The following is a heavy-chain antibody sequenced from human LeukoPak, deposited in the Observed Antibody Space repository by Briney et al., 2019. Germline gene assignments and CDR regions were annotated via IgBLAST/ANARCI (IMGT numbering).Heavy chain of an antibody. CDR1: GFGFSNSA. Sequence: PGRSLRLSCAASGFGFSNSAMHWVRQAPGKGLEWVANIKTDASEKYYADSVKGRFTISRDNAKNSLYLQMNSLKAEDTAVYYCAKDVDIVVVPAALDYWGQGTLVTVSS. D-gene: IGHD2-2*03. CDR2: IKTDASEK. CDR3: AKDVDIVVVPAALDY. V-gene: IGHV3-7*03. J-gene: IGHJ4*02.